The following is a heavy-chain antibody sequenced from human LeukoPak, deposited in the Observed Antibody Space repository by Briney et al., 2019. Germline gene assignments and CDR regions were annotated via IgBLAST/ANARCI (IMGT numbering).Heavy chain of an antibody. Sequence: SETLSLTCTVSGGSISSDIYYGSWIRQPAGKGLEGIVRIYMRGNTNDNLSLRSRLTISVDTTKNQFSLKLSSVTAADTAVYYCAGTRRYCSGGSCYNWFDPWGQGTLVTVSS. D-gene: IGHD2-15*01. CDR2: IYMRGNT. CDR1: GGSISSDIYY. J-gene: IGHJ5*02. V-gene: IGHV4-61*02. CDR3: AGTRRYCSGGSCYNWFDP.